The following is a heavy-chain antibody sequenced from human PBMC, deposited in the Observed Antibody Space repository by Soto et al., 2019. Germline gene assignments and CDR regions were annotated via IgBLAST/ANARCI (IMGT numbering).Heavy chain of an antibody. CDR3: ARTVAVATGRWFDP. J-gene: IGHJ5*02. V-gene: IGHV4-31*03. Sequence: QVQLQESGPGLVKPSETLSLICTVSGGSISSGGYYWNWIRQLPVKGLEWIGYIYYIGNTSYNPSLKSRVTIPLDASQTQFSPKLTSVTAADTAVYYCARTVAVATGRWFDPWGQGTLVTVSS. CDR1: GGSISSGGYY. D-gene: IGHD6-19*01. CDR2: IYYIGNT.